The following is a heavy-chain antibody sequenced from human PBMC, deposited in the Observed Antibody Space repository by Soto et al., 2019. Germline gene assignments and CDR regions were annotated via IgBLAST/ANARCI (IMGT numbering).Heavy chain of an antibody. V-gene: IGHV3-23*01. J-gene: IGHJ4*02. CDR1: GFTFGGYA. CDR2: VSGSGDSA. Sequence: GGSLRLSCAASGFTFGGYAVSWVRQAPGKGLEWVSGVSGSGDSAYYADSVKGRFTISRDNSKSTLYLQMNSLRAEDTAVYYCAKDRAGSGWYYFDYWGQGTPVTVSS. D-gene: IGHD6-19*01. CDR3: AKDRAGSGWYYFDY.